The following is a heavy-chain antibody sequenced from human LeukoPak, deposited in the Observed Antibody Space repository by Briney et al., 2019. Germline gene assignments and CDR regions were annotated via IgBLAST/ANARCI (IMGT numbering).Heavy chain of an antibody. Sequence: GASVKVSCKASGYTFTSYDINWVRQATGQGLEWMGWMNPNSGNTGYAQKFQGRVTMTTDTSTSTAYMELRSLRSDDTAVYYCARGGNTAMVYYYYYGMDVWGQGTTVTVSS. CDR2: MNPNSGNT. CDR1: GYTFTSYD. V-gene: IGHV1-8*01. J-gene: IGHJ6*02. D-gene: IGHD5-18*01. CDR3: ARGGNTAMVYYYYYGMDV.